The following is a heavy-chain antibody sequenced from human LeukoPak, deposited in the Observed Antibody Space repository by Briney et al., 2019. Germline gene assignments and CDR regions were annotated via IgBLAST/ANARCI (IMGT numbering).Heavy chain of an antibody. CDR2: ISSSSSYI. CDR1: GFTFSSYS. CDR3: AKDPYNWNYFTVFDP. Sequence: PGGSLRLSCAASGFTFSSYSMNWVRQAPGKGLEWVSSISSSSSYIYYADSAKGRFTISRDNSKNTLYLQMNSLRAEDTAVYYCAKDPYNWNYFTVFDPWGQGTLVTVSS. D-gene: IGHD1-7*01. V-gene: IGHV3-21*04. J-gene: IGHJ5*02.